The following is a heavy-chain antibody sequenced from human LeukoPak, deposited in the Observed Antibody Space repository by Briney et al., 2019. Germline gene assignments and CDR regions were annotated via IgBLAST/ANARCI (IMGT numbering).Heavy chain of an antibody. CDR2: VSSNGGST. Sequence: QPGGSLGLSCAASGFTFSSYAMRWVRQAPGKGLEYVSAVSSNGGSTYYANSVKGRFTISRDNSKNTLYLQMGSLRAEDMAVYYCARHHPQNYFDYWGQGTLVTVSS. CDR1: GFTFSSYA. CDR3: ARHHPQNYFDY. J-gene: IGHJ4*02. V-gene: IGHV3-64*01.